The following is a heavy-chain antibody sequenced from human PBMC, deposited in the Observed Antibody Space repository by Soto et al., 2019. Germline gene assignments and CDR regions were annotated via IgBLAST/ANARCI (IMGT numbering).Heavy chain of an antibody. D-gene: IGHD3-3*01. Sequence: SETQSLTCTVSGGSISSYYWSWIRQPPGKGLEWIGYIYYSGSTNYNPSLKSRVTISVDTSKNQFSLKLSSVTAADTAVYYCARASYDFWSGHYFDYWGQGTLVTVSS. V-gene: IGHV4-59*08. CDR3: ARASYDFWSGHYFDY. J-gene: IGHJ4*02. CDR1: GGSISSYY. CDR2: IYYSGST.